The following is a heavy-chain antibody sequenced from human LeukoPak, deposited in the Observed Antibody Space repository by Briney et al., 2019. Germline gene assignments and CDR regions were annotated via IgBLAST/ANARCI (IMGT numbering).Heavy chain of an antibody. V-gene: IGHV4-39*02. Sequence: SETLSLTCSVSGDSFTNNDFFWGWIRQPPGKGLEWIANIQYSGRTYYNPSLRSRVSMSRDTSKNQFSLKLSSVTAADTAVYYCARDYYDSSGPYYFDYWGQGTLVTVSS. CDR1: GDSFTNNDFF. J-gene: IGHJ4*02. CDR2: IQYSGRT. CDR3: ARDYYDSSGPYYFDY. D-gene: IGHD3-22*01.